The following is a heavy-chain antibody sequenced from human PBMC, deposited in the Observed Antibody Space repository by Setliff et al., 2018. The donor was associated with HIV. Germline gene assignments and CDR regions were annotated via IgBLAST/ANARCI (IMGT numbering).Heavy chain of an antibody. CDR3: ARRVPPIPSGDLDY. D-gene: IGHD4-17*01. CDR1: GYTFTNYG. CDR2: ISAYNGDT. V-gene: IGHV1-18*01. J-gene: IGHJ4*01. Sequence: ASVKVSCKASGYTFTNYGISWVRQAPGQGPEWLGWISAYNGDTKYAQKFQGRVTMTTDTSTTTAHMEPRSLRSDDTAVYYCARRVPPIPSGDLDYWGHGTLVTVSS.